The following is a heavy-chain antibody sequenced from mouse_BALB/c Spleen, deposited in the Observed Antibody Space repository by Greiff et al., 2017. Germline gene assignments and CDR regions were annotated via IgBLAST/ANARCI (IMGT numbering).Heavy chain of an antibody. D-gene: IGHD2-1*01. CDR2: IYPSDSYT. CDR1: GYTFTSYW. Sequence: QVQLQQSGAELVRPGASVKLSCKASGYTFTSYWINWVKQRPGQGLEWIGNIYPSDSYTNYNQKFKDKATLTVDKSSSTAYMQLSSPTSEDSAVYYCTRGGNYDYYAMDYWGQGTSVTVSS. V-gene: IGHV1-69*02. J-gene: IGHJ4*01. CDR3: TRGGNYDYYAMDY.